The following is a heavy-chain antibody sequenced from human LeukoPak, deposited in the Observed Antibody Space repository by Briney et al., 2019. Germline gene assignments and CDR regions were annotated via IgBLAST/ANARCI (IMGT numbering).Heavy chain of an antibody. Sequence: GGSLRLSCAASGFTFSSYSMNWVRQAPGKGLEWVTFISHDGSNKYYADSVKGRFTISRDNSKKTLYLQVNSLRVEDTAVYYCARGSHQDYFGSMTYLFDYWGQGTLVTVSS. CDR2: ISHDGSNK. CDR3: ARGSHQDYFGSMTYLFDY. D-gene: IGHD3-10*01. CDR1: GFTFSSYS. J-gene: IGHJ4*02. V-gene: IGHV3-30*03.